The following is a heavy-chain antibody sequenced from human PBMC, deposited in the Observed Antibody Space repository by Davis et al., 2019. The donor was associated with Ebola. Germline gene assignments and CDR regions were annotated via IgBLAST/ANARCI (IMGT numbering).Heavy chain of an antibody. CDR2: IYYSGST. CDR3: ARPIEQTTVTTAWYYYYGMDV. Sequence: SETLSLTCTVSGGSISSYYWSWIRQPPGKGLEWIGYIYYSGSTNYNPSLKSRVTISVDTSKNQFSLKLSSVTAADTAVYYCARPIEQTTVTTAWYYYYGMDVWGQGTTVTVSS. J-gene: IGHJ6*02. D-gene: IGHD4-17*01. V-gene: IGHV4-59*08. CDR1: GGSISSYY.